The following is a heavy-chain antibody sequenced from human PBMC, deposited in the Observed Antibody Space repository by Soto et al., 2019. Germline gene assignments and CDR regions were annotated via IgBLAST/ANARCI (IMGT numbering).Heavy chain of an antibody. CDR3: ARLMFSDYYDSSGYFDY. V-gene: IGHV3-30-3*01. D-gene: IGHD3-22*01. J-gene: IGHJ4*02. CDR2: ISYDGSNK. CDR1: GFTFSSYA. Sequence: PGGSLRLSCAASGFTFSSYAMHWVRQAPGKGLEWVAVISYDGSNKYYADSVKGRFTISRDNSKNTLYLQMNSLRAEDTAVYYCARLMFSDYYDSSGYFDYWGQGTLVTVSS.